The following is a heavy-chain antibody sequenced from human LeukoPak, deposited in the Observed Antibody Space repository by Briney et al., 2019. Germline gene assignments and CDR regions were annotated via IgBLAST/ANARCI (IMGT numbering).Heavy chain of an antibody. CDR1: GDSISSGSYY. D-gene: IGHD2-15*01. J-gene: IGHJ4*02. CDR3: ARGDQYCSGGSCYDY. CDR2: VYYSGST. V-gene: IGHV4-61*01. Sequence: SETLSLTCTVSGDSISSGSYYWSWIRQPPGKGLEWIGYVYYSGSTNNNPSLKSRVTISVDTSKNQFSLKLSSVTAADTAVYYCARGDQYCSGGSCYDYWGQGTLVTVSS.